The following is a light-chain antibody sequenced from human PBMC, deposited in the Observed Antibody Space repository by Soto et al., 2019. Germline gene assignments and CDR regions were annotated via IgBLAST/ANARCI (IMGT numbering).Light chain of an antibody. CDR2: AAS. J-gene: IGKJ1*01. CDR1: QSISNY. V-gene: IGKV1-39*01. CDR3: QQSYSTPWT. Sequence: DLQMTQSPSSLSASVGDRVTITCRASQSISNYLNWYQQKPGKAPKLLIYAASSLQSGVPSRFSGSGSGTDFTLTISSLQPEDFATYHCQQSYSTPWTFGQGTKVEVK.